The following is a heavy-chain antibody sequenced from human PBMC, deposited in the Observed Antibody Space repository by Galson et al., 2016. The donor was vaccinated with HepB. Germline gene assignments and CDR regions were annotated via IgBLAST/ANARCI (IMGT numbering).Heavy chain of an antibody. CDR1: GFTFSRDR. CDR2: IDQDGSVM. D-gene: IGHD2-15*01. CDR3: VSNDPWWRDGFDD. Sequence: SLRLSCAASGFTFSRDRMSWVRQAPGKGLEWVSHIDQDGSVMYYVDSVKGRFAISRDNSKNSVYLRMNSLRDEDTAVYYCVSNDPWWRDGFDDWGQGTLVTVS. J-gene: IGHJ4*02. V-gene: IGHV3-7*01.